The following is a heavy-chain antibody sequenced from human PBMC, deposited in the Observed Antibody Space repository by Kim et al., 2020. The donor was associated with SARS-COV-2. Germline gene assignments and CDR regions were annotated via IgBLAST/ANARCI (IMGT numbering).Heavy chain of an antibody. V-gene: IGHV3-13*01. CDR3: ARGTMGRAPGPDDAFDV. CDR2: IGTESDT. Sequence: GGSLRLSCAASGLTFRRYDMHWVRQPKGKGLQWVSAIGTESDTFYLGSVKGRFTISRENARNSLYLQLNRLTVGDTATYYCARGTMGRAPGPDDAFDVWGQGTVVTVST. D-gene: IGHD3-10*01. CDR1: GLTFRRYD. J-gene: IGHJ3*01.